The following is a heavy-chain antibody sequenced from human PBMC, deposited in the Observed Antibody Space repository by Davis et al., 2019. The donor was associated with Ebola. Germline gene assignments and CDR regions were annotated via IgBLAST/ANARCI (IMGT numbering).Heavy chain of an antibody. CDR3: ANGYSSSWDLDY. Sequence: AASVKVSCKASAGTFSSYTISWVRRAPGQGLEWMGRIIPILGIANYAQKFQGRVTITADKSTNTAYMELSSLRSEDTAVYYCANGYSSSWDLDYWGQGTLVTVSS. CDR1: AGTFSSYT. J-gene: IGHJ4*02. V-gene: IGHV1-69*02. CDR2: IIPILGIA. D-gene: IGHD6-13*01.